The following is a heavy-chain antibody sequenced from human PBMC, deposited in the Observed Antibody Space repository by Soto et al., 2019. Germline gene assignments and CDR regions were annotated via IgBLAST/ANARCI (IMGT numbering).Heavy chain of an antibody. CDR3: VISPVGATIYFDY. CDR2: LSSPSNTI. J-gene: IGHJ4*02. V-gene: IGHV3-48*02. Sequence: GGSLRLSCVASGFNFRSYSMNWVRQAPGKGLEWISFLSSPSNTIYYADSVRGRFTISRDNAKNSLYLQMNDLKHEDTAVYYCVISPVGATIYFDYWGQGTLVTVSS. D-gene: IGHD1-26*01. CDR1: GFNFRSYS.